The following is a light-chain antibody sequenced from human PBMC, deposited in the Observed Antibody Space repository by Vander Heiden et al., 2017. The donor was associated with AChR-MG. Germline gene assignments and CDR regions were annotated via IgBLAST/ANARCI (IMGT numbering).Light chain of an antibody. CDR3: QQYGRPPT. Sequence: EIVLTQSPATLSLSPGETVTLSCSASQSVSSSWLAWYQQKPGQVPRLLIYGTSNRATGVPGRFSGSGSGTDFSLTIIRLEPEDAATYFCQQYGRPPTFGQGTQVEIK. J-gene: IGKJ1*01. CDR1: QSVSSSW. V-gene: IGKV3-20*01. CDR2: GTS.